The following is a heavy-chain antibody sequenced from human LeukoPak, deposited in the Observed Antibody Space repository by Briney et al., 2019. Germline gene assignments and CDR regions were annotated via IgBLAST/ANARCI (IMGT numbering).Heavy chain of an antibody. CDR2: TYYRSRWFN. CDR1: VDSVSSNSAT. J-gene: IGHJ5*02. Sequence: SQTLSLTCAISVDSVSSNSATWNWIRQSPSRGLELLGRTYYRSRWFNNYAVSVTSRITISADTSKNHFSLQLNSVTPDDTAVYYCARVLQGRGWFDPWSQGTLVTVSS. CDR3: ARVLQGRGWFDP. V-gene: IGHV6-1*01. D-gene: IGHD3-10*01.